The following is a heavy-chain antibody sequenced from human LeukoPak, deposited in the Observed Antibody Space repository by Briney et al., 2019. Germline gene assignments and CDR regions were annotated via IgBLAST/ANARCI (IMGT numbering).Heavy chain of an antibody. CDR2: INPNSGGT. J-gene: IGHJ4*02. CDR1: GYTFTGYY. V-gene: IGHV1-2*02. Sequence: GSVKVSCKASGYTFTGYYMHWVRQAPGQGLEWMGWINPNSGGTNYARKFQGRVTMTRDTSISTAYMELSRLRSDDTAVYYCARGDILTGYFSDYWGQGTLVTVSS. CDR3: ARGDILTGYFSDY. D-gene: IGHD3-9*01.